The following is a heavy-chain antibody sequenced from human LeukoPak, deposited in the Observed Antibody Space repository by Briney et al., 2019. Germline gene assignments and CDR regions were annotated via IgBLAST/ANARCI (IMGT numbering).Heavy chain of an antibody. V-gene: IGHV3-74*01. D-gene: IGHD5-18*01. J-gene: IGHJ4*02. CDR2: INSDGSST. CDR1: GFTLSSYW. CDR3: ARGKRGYSYGFDY. Sequence: PGGSLRLSCAASGFTLSSYWMHWVRQAPGKGLVWVSRINSDGSSTSYADSVKGRFTISRDNAKNTLYLQMNSLRAGDTAVYYCARGKRGYSYGFDYWGQGTLVTVSS.